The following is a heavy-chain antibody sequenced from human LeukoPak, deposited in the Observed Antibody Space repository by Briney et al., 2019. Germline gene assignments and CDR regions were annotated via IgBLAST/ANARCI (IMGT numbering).Heavy chain of an antibody. CDR3: ARPLRFGELLNDY. D-gene: IGHD3-10*01. CDR1: GYTFTSYD. Sequence: ASVKVSCKASGYTFTSYDINWVRQATGQGLEWVGWMNPNSGNTGYAQKFQGRVTMTRNTSISTAYMELSSLRSEDTAVYYCARPLRFGELLNDYWGQGTLVTVSS. J-gene: IGHJ4*02. CDR2: MNPNSGNT. V-gene: IGHV1-8*01.